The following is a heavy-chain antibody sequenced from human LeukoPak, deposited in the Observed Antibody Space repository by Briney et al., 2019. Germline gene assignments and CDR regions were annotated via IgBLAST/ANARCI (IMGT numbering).Heavy chain of an antibody. J-gene: IGHJ5*02. CDR2: IHSGGNI. Sequence: GGSLRLSFAASGFTVSSNYMSCVRQAPGKGLEWVSLIHSGGNIYYADSVQGRFTICRDNSKNTLYLQMNSLRAEDTAVYYCARARYSSGWYEGYNWFDPWGQGTLVTVSS. CDR3: ARARYSSGWYEGYNWFDP. D-gene: IGHD6-19*01. CDR1: GFTVSSNY. V-gene: IGHV3-66*01.